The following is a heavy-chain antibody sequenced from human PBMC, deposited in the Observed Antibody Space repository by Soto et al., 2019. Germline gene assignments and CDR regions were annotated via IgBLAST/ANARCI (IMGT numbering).Heavy chain of an antibody. V-gene: IGHV1-46*02. CDR1: GYTFNTSY. D-gene: IGHD2-2*01. J-gene: IGHJ4*02. CDR2: VNPNGGAT. CDR3: ARGISRTYTGLDY. Sequence: GASVKVCCKASGYTFNTSYIQWVRPAPGQGLEWMGMVNPNGGATAYAQKFEARVTMTSDTSTSTVYMELSSLRSEDTAVYYCARGISRTYTGLDYWGQGRLVSVSS.